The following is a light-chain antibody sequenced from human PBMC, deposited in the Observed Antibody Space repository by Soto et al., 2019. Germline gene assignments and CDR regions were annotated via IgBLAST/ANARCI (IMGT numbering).Light chain of an antibody. Sequence: DIQMTQSPSSVSASVEDRVTITCRASQDISTWLAWYQQKPGKAPKLLIYAASSLFSGVPSRFSGSGSGTDFTLTISSLQPEDFATYYCQQADSLPLVTFGQGTRLDLK. CDR3: QQADSLPLVT. CDR2: AAS. J-gene: IGKJ5*01. V-gene: IGKV1-12*01. CDR1: QDISTW.